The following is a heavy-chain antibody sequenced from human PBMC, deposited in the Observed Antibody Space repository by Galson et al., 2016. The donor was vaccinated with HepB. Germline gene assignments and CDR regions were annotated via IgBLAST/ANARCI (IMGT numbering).Heavy chain of an antibody. D-gene: IGHD3-22*01. CDR2: IKQDESEK. V-gene: IGHV3-7*03. CDR1: GFTFTTYW. Sequence: SLRLSCAASGFTFTTYWMSWVRQAPGKGLEWVANIKQDESEKFYVDSVKGRFTISRDNAKNSLYLQMNSLRAEDTAVYYCAQYYYDSGGYVEYFQNWGQGSRVTVSS. CDR3: AQYYYDSGGYVEYFQN. J-gene: IGHJ1*01.